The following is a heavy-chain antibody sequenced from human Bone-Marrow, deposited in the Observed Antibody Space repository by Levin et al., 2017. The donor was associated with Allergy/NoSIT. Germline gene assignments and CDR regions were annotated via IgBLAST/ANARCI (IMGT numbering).Heavy chain of an antibody. CDR3: AKRVLYNEPSAYFDC. V-gene: IGHV3-23*01. CDR1: GFTFRNYG. CDR2: ISDDGRNT. J-gene: IGHJ4*02. D-gene: IGHD1-14*01. Sequence: PAGGSLRLSCAASGFTFRNYGMNWVRQAPGKGLEWVSSISDDGRNTYYADSVKGRFTISRDNSKNTVYLQMNSLRAEDTAVYYCAKRVLYNEPSAYFDCWGQGTLVTVSS.